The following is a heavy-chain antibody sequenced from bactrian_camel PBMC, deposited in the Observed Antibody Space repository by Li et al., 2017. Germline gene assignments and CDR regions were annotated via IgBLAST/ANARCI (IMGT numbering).Heavy chain of an antibody. CDR2: IDANGRTR. CDR3: AASRGVASFSAMTYAY. J-gene: IGHJ4*01. V-gene: IGHV3S1*01. D-gene: IGHD1*01. CDR1: AFTDRTYC. Sequence: HVQLVESGGGSVQPGGSLRLSCAGSAFTDRTYCMGWFRQAPGKEREGVASIDANGRTRYADFVKGRFSISRDNTDNTLYLQMNSLNPEDTAMYYCAASRGVASFSAMTYAYWGQGTQVTVS.